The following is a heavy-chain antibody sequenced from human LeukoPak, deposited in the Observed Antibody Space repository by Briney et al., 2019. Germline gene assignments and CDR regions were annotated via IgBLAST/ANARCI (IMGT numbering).Heavy chain of an antibody. Sequence: GGSLRLSCAASGFTFSSYWMSWVRQAPGKGLEWVAHMKQDGSEEYYVDSVKGRFTISRDNAKNSLYLQMNSLRAEDTAVYYCARINSGLKWGDALDIWGQGTKVTVSS. CDR3: ARINSGLKWGDALDI. J-gene: IGHJ3*02. D-gene: IGHD5-12*01. CDR2: MKQDGSEE. CDR1: GFTFSSYW. V-gene: IGHV3-7*01.